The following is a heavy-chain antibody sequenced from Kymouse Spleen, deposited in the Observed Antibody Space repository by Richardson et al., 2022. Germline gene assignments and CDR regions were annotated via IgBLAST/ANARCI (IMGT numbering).Heavy chain of an antibody. D-gene: IGHD6-19*01. V-gene: IGHV4-34*01. CDR1: GGSFSGYY. Sequence: QVQLQQWGAGLLKPSETLSLTCAVYGGSFSGYYWSWIRQPPGKGLEWIGEINHSGSTNYNPSLKSRVTISVDTSKNQFSLKLSSVTAADTAVYYCASSGWYDAGMDVWGQGTTVTVSS. J-gene: IGHJ6*02. CDR3: ASSGWYDAGMDV. CDR2: INHSGST.